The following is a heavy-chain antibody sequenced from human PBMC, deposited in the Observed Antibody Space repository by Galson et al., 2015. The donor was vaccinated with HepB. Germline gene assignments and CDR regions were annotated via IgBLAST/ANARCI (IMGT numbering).Heavy chain of an antibody. CDR3: ASHLGEVHPGVHYYYYMDV. CDR1: GYNFSKYW. D-gene: IGHD3-16*01. CDR2: IYPGDSDT. V-gene: IGHV5-51*01. J-gene: IGHJ6*03. Sequence: QSGAEVKKPGESLKISCKGSGYNFSKYWIGWVRQMPGKGLEWMGIIYPGDSDTRYSPSFQGQVTISADKSISTAYLHWSSLKASDTATYYCASHLGEVHPGVHYYYYMDVWGKGTTVTVSS.